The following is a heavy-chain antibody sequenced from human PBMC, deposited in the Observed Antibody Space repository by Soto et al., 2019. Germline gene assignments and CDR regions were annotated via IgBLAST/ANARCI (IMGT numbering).Heavy chain of an antibody. Sequence: QVQLQESGPGLVRPSETLSLTCTVSGGSFSSYYWTWIRPSPGQGLAWIGYIYYSGNTDYNPSRRGRPASSIDPADNQLSLSLNSMTAADTAVYYCAGRDCSGTNCYYLDYYYMDVWGKGTTVTVSS. D-gene: IGHD2-2*01. V-gene: IGHV4-59*08. J-gene: IGHJ6*03. CDR3: AGRDCSGTNCYYLDYYYMDV. CDR1: GGSFSSYY. CDR2: IYYSGNT.